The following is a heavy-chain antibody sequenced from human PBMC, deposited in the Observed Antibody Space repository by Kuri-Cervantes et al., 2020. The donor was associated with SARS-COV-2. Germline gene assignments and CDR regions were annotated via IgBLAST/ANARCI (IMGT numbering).Heavy chain of an antibody. CDR1: GGSISSYY. J-gene: IGHJ2*01. CDR3: ARVAVVVVAADWYFDL. V-gene: IGHV4-4*07. CDR2: IYTSGST. D-gene: IGHD2-15*01. Sequence: ESLKISCTVSGGSISSYYWSWIRQPAGKGLEWIGRIYTSGSTNYNPSLKSRVTMSVDTSKNQFSLKLSSVTAADTAVYYCARVAVVVVAADWYFDLWGRGTLVTVS.